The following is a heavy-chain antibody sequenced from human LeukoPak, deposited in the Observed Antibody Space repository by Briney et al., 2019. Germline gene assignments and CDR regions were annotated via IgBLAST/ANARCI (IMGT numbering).Heavy chain of an antibody. V-gene: IGHV1-8*01. CDR1: GYTFTSYD. CDR3: ARESSNYDILTGYVVYYMDV. Sequence: ASVTVSCKASGYTFTSYDINWVRQATGQGLEWMGWMNPNSGNTGYAQKFQGRVTMTRNTSISTAYMELSSLRSEDTAVYYCARESSNYDILTGYVVYYMDVWGKGTTVTVSS. J-gene: IGHJ6*03. D-gene: IGHD3-9*01. CDR2: MNPNSGNT.